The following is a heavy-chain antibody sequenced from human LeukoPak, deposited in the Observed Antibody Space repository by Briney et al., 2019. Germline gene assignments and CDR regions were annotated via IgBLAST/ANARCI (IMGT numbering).Heavy chain of an antibody. CDR1: GFTFSSYS. D-gene: IGHD2-2*01. CDR3: ARDRPPYQLRGHNWFDP. Sequence: KSGGSLRLSCAASGFTFSSYSMNWVRQAPGKGLEWVSSISSSSSYIYYADSVKGRFTISRDNAKNSLYLQMNSLRAEDTAVYYCARDRPPYQLRGHNWFDPWGQGTLVTVSS. CDR2: ISSSSSYI. V-gene: IGHV3-21*01. J-gene: IGHJ5*02.